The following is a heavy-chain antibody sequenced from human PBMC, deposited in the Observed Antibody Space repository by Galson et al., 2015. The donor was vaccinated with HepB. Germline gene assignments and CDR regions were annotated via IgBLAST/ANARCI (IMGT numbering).Heavy chain of an antibody. CDR1: GFIFNNYD. J-gene: IGHJ4*02. Sequence: SLRLSCAASGFIFNNYDMNWVRQAPGKGLEWVSSITSSSSYIYYADSVKGRFTISRDDAKSTLYLQMNSLRAEDTAVYYCARDLSIVGAAFPDYWGQGTLVTVSS. CDR2: ITSSSSYI. CDR3: ARDLSIVGAAFPDY. D-gene: IGHD1-26*01. V-gene: IGHV3-21*04.